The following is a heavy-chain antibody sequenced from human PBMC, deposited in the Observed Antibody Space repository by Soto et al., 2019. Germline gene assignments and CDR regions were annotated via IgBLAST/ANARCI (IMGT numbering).Heavy chain of an antibody. CDR1: GYSFTHYV. Sequence: QVQLVQSGTEVKKPGASVKVSCKASGYSFTHYVIHWVRQAPGQRLEWMGWIGAGDGKTYYSQNFQGRVTITKATSASKAYMELSSLISEDTAVYYCVRDYASDSGVHLDFWGQGTLVTVSS. CDR2: IGAGDGKT. J-gene: IGHJ4*02. D-gene: IGHD3-22*01. CDR3: VRDYASDSGVHLDF. V-gene: IGHV1-3*01.